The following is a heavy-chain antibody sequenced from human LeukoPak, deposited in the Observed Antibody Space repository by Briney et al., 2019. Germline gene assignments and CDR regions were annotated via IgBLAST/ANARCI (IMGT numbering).Heavy chain of an antibody. CDR3: ARGRSGRDGYNSGDFDY. CDR1: GFTFSSYA. J-gene: IGHJ4*02. V-gene: IGHV3-23*01. Sequence: GGSLRLSCAASGFTFSSYAMSWVRQAPGKGLEWVSAFSGSGGSTYYADSVKGRFTISRDDSKNSLYLRMNSLKTEDTAVYYCARGRSGRDGYNSGDFDYWGQGTLVTVSS. D-gene: IGHD5-24*01. CDR2: FSGSGGST.